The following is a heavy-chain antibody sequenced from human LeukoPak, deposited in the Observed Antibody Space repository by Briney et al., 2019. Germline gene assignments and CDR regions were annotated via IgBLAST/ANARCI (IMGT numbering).Heavy chain of an antibody. CDR1: GGSISSYY. J-gene: IGHJ3*02. CDR2: IYYSGST. V-gene: IGHV4-59*01. Sequence: SETLSLTCTVSGGSISSYYWSWIRQPPGKGLEWIGYIYYSGSTNYNPSLKSRVTISVDTSKNQFSLKLSSVTAADTAVDYCARGQNTGGNDAFDIWGQGTMVTVSS. CDR3: ARGQNTGGNDAFDI. D-gene: IGHD1-14*01.